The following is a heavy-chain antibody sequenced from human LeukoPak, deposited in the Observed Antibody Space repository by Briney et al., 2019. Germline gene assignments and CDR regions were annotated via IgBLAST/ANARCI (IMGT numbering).Heavy chain of an antibody. Sequence: GASVKVSCKASGYTFSSYDINWVRQATGQGLEWMGWMNPNSGNTGYAQKFQGRVTMTRNTSISTVYMELSSLRSEDTAVYYCARAAGYYGMDVWGQGTTVTVSS. V-gene: IGHV1-8*02. CDR1: GYTFSSYD. D-gene: IGHD6-19*01. J-gene: IGHJ6*02. CDR3: ARAAGYYGMDV. CDR2: MNPNSGNT.